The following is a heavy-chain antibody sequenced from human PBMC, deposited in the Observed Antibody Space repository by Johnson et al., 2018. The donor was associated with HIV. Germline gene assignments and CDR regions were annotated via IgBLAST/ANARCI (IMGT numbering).Heavy chain of an antibody. Sequence: MQLVESGGGLVKPGGSLRLSCAASGFTFSDAWMNWVRQAPGNGLEWVSVLYSGGSTYYADSVKGRFTISRDNSQNTLDLQMNSLRAEDTAVYYCARDSDISLGVAGAFDIWGQGTMVTVSS. CDR2: LYSGGST. V-gene: IGHV3-66*01. J-gene: IGHJ3*02. D-gene: IGHD3-9*01. CDR1: GFTFSDAW. CDR3: ARDSDISLGVAGAFDI.